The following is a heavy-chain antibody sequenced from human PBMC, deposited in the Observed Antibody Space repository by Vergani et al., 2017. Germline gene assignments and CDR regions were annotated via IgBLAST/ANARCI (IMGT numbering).Heavy chain of an antibody. Sequence: QVRLQESGPGLVKPSETLSLTCSVSGGSMSGYYWSWIRQPPGKELEWIGYMYHSGSTNYNPSLKTRVTISVDTSKNQFSLTLTSVTAADTAVYYCASVTHSGQRADRWGQGSLVTVTS. CDR3: ASVTHSGQRADR. J-gene: IGHJ5*02. V-gene: IGHV4-59*01. CDR2: MYHSGST. CDR1: GGSMSGYY. D-gene: IGHD6-19*01.